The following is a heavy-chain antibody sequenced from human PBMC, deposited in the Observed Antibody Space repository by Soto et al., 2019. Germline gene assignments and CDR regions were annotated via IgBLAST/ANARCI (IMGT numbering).Heavy chain of an antibody. CDR2: ISGSGGST. J-gene: IGHJ6*03. CDR1: GASLGSSSYY. D-gene: IGHD3-3*01. CDR3: AKTQIFGVPSAIHYYMDV. V-gene: IGHV3-23*01. Sequence: ETLSLTCTVSGASLGSSSYYWGWVRQAPGKGLEWVSAISGSGGSTYYADSVKGRFTISRDNSKNTLYLQMNSLRAEDTAVYYCAKTQIFGVPSAIHYYMDVWGKGPTVTVSS.